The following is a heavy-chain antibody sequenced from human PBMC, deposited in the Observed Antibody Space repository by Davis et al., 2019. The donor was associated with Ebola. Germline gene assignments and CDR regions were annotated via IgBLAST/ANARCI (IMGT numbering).Heavy chain of an antibody. J-gene: IGHJ4*02. CDR3: ARDDCGGDCSPLDY. CDR2: INHSGST. CDR1: GGSISSYY. V-gene: IGHV4-34*01. D-gene: IGHD2-21*01. Sequence: PSETLSLTCTVSGGSISSYYWSWIRQPPGKGLEWIGEINHSGSTNYNPSLKSRVTISVDTSKNQFSLKLSSVTAADTAVYYCARDDCGGDCSPLDYWGQGTLVTVSS.